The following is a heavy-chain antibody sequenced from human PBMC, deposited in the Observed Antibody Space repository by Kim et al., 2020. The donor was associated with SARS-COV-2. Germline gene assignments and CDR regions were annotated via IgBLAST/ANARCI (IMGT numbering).Heavy chain of an antibody. D-gene: IGHD6-13*01. V-gene: IGHV3-23*01. CDR1: GFTFSIYA. Sequence: GGSLRLSCAASGFTFSIYAMSWVRQAPGKGLEWVSGLSGSGSTYYADSVKGRFTISRENSKNTLYLQMNSLRAEDTAVYYCAKPTRYNSIYYYFDYWGQGTLVTISS. CDR3: AKPTRYNSIYYYFDY. CDR2: LSGSGST. J-gene: IGHJ4*02.